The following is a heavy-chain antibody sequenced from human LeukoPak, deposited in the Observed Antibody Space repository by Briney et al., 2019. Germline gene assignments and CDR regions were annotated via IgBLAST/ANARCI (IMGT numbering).Heavy chain of an antibody. CDR2: ISGSGDTT. CDR1: GFTFSNFA. V-gene: IGHV3-23*01. J-gene: IGHJ4*02. Sequence: GGSLRLSCAASGFTFSNFAMSWVRQAPRKGLEWVSAISGSGDTTYYADSVMGRFTISRDSSKNTLFLQMNSLRAEDAAIYYCAKHRSEVAMAALNYWGQGTLVTVSS. CDR3: AKHRSEVAMAALNY. D-gene: IGHD5-24*01.